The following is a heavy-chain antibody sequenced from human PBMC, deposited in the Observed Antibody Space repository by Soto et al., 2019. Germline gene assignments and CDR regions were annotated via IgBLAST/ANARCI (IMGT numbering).Heavy chain of an antibody. V-gene: IGHV1-3*01. Sequence: QVQLVQSATEVKKPGASVKVSCKGSGYTFSSYALHWVRQAPGQRLEWMGWNNAGNGDTRYSQKFQDRVTITRATSATTVYMEVSSLRSDDTAVYYCARGQGRDSWIIDHWGQGTLVTVSS. CDR1: GYTFSSYA. J-gene: IGHJ4*02. D-gene: IGHD6-13*01. CDR2: NNAGNGDT. CDR3: ARGQGRDSWIIDH.